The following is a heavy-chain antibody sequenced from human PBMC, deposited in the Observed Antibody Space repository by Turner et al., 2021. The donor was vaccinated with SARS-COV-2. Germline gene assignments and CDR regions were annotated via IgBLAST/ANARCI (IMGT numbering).Heavy chain of an antibody. J-gene: IGHJ2*01. D-gene: IGHD2-15*01. CDR2: MYYSGCT. Sequence: QLQLQESGPGLFKPSEPLSPPCTVCGGSISSSSYYWGWFRQPPGEGLELIGSMYYSGCTYYNPSLKSRVTISVDTSKNKLCLKLSSATAADTAVYYCARCSSRRGNWYFDLWGRGTLVTVSS. CDR3: ARCSSRRGNWYFDL. V-gene: IGHV4-39*01. CDR1: GGSISSSSYY.